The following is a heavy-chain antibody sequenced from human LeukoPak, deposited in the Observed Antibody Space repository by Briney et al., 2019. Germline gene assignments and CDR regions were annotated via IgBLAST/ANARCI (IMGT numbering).Heavy chain of an antibody. CDR2: IYHSGST. CDR3: ATSTGTTGRGAFDY. J-gene: IGHJ4*02. CDR1: GGSFSGYY. D-gene: IGHD1-7*01. V-gene: IGHV4-34*01. Sequence: SETLSLTCAVYGGSFSGYYWSWIRQPPGKGLEWIGSIYHSGSTYYNPSLKSRVTISVDTSKNQFSLKLSSVTAADTAVYYCATSTGTTGRGAFDYWGQGTLVTVSS.